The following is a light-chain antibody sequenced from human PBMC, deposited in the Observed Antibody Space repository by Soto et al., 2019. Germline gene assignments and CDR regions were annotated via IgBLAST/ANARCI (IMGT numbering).Light chain of an antibody. CDR2: GAS. CDR3: QQYGSSPLYY. CDR1: QSVSSSY. V-gene: IGKV3-20*01. J-gene: IGKJ2*01. Sequence: EIVLTQSPGTLSLSPGERATLSCRASQSVSSSYLAWYQQKPGQAPRLLIYGASSRATGIPDRFSGSGSGTYFTLTISRLEPEDFAVDYCQQYGSSPLYYFGQGTKLEIK.